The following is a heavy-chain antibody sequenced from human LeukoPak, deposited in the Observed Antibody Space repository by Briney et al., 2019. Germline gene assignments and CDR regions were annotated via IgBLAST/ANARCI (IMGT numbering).Heavy chain of an antibody. D-gene: IGHD3-22*01. V-gene: IGHV4-34*01. CDR2: INHSGST. Sequence: SETLSLTCAVYGGSFSGYYWSWIRQPPGKGLEWIGEINHSGSTNYNPSLKSRVTISVDTSKNQFSPKLSSVTAADTAVYYCARVVVITGNWFDPWGQGTLVTVSS. J-gene: IGHJ5*02. CDR3: ARVVVITGNWFDP. CDR1: GGSFSGYY.